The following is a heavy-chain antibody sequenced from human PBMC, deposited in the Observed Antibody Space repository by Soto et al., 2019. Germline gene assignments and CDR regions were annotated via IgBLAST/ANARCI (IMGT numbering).Heavy chain of an antibody. CDR3: ARDPSPYTSGWYGIDF. D-gene: IGHD6-19*01. V-gene: IGHV3-30*04. CDR2: ISYEGTNK. CDR1: GFMFSAYA. J-gene: IGHJ4*01. Sequence: GESLKISCAASGFMFSAYAMLWVRQAPGKGLEWVAAISYEGTNKYYADSIKGRFTISRDNSANTLFLQVNSLRREDTAMYYCARDPSPYTSGWYGIDFWGHGTLVTVSS.